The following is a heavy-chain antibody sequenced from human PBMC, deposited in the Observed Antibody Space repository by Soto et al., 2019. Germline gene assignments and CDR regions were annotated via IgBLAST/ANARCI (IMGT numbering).Heavy chain of an antibody. J-gene: IGHJ4*02. CDR2: INAGNGNT. V-gene: IGHV1-3*05. CDR3: ARAWVVVTAPDY. CDR1: GYTFTSYA. Sequence: QVQLVQSGAEEKKPGASVKVSCKASGYTFTSYAMHWVRQAPGQRLEGMGWINAGNGNTKYSQKFQGRVTITRDTSASTAYMELSRLRSEDTAVYYCARAWVVVTAPDYWGQGTLVTVSS. D-gene: IGHD2-21*02.